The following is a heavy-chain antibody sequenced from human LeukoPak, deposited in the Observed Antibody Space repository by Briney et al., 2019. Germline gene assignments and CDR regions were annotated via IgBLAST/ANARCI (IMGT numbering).Heavy chain of an antibody. Sequence: GASVKVSCKASGYTFSSYYMHWVRQAPGQGLEWMGWISAYNGNTNYAQKLQGRVTMTTDTSTSTAYMELRSLRSDDTAVYYCARDDAYYGSGSYFVYYYYYYMDVWGKGTTVTVSS. CDR2: ISAYNGNT. CDR3: ARDDAYYGSGSYFVYYYYYYMDV. V-gene: IGHV1-18*04. CDR1: GYTFSSYY. J-gene: IGHJ6*03. D-gene: IGHD3-10*01.